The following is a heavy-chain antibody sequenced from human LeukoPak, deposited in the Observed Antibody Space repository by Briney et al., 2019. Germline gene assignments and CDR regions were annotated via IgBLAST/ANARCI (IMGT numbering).Heavy chain of an antibody. V-gene: IGHV3-74*01. CDR2: INSDESST. D-gene: IGHD4-17*01. J-gene: IGHJ4*02. CDR1: GFTFSSCW. Sequence: GGSLRLSCAASGFTFSSCWMHWVRQAPGKGLVWVSRINSDESSTSYADSVKGRFTISRDNAKNTLYLQMNSLRAEDTAVYYCARDRSQSTVTTENDYWGQGTLVTVSS. CDR3: ARDRSQSTVTTENDY.